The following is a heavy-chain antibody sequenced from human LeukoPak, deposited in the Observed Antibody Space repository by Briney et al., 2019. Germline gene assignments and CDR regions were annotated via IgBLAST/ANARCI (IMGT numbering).Heavy chain of an antibody. Sequence: GSSVKVSCKASGGTFSSYAISWVRQAPGQGLEWMGGIIPIFGTANYAQKFQGRVTITADESTSTAYMELSSLRSEYTSVYYCARDGKVVAAPLFWGQGTRVTVPS. CDR2: IIPIFGTA. D-gene: IGHD2-15*01. J-gene: IGHJ3*01. CDR1: GGTFSSYA. CDR3: ARDGKVVAAPLF. V-gene: IGHV1-69*01.